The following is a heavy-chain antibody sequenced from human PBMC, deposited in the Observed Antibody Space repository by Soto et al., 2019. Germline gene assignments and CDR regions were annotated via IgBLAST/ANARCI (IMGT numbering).Heavy chain of an antibody. CDR3: ARSITGTTDGMDV. Sequence: GESLKISCKGSGYSFTSYWSGWVRQMPGKGLEWMGIIYPGDSDTRYSPSFQGQVTISADKSISTAYLQWSSLKASDTAMYYSARSITGTTDGMDVWGQGTTVTVSS. J-gene: IGHJ6*02. V-gene: IGHV5-51*01. CDR1: GYSFTSYW. D-gene: IGHD1-7*01. CDR2: IYPGDSDT.